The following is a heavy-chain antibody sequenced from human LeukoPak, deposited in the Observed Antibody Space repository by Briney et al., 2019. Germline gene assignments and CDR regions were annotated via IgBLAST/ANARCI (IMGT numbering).Heavy chain of an antibody. J-gene: IGHJ4*02. CDR2: IIPILGTA. CDR3: ARPTPGDILTGYWYYFDY. CDR1: GGTFSSYA. Sequence: SVKVSCKASGGTFSSYAISWVRQAPGQGLEWMGGIIPILGTANYAQKFQGRVTIPADESTSTAYMELSSLRSEDTAVYYCARPTPGDILTGYWYYFDYWGQGTLVTVSS. D-gene: IGHD3-9*01. V-gene: IGHV1-69*13.